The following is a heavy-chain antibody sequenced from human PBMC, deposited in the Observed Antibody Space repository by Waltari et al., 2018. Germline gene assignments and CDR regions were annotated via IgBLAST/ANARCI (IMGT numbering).Heavy chain of an antibody. Sequence: EVQLLESGGGLVQPGGSLRLSCAASGFTFSSYAMRWVRQAPGKGLEWVSAISGSGGSTYYADSVKGRFTISRDNSKNTLYLQMNSLRAEDTAVYYCARGIAVAGISFDYWGQGTLVTVSS. V-gene: IGHV3-23*01. CDR3: ARGIAVAGISFDY. CDR2: ISGSGGST. CDR1: GFTFSSYA. D-gene: IGHD6-19*01. J-gene: IGHJ4*02.